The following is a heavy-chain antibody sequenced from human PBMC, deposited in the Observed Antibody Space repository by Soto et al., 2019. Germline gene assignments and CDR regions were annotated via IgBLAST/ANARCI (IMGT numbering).Heavy chain of an antibody. CDR1: DSFFSSYY. D-gene: IGHD3-10*01. CDR3: ARTTMAYDYYGMDV. V-gene: IGHV4-59*01. Sequence: PETLSLTSTASDSFFSSYYWSWSRQPPGKGLEWIGYIYYSGSTNYNPSLKSRVTLSVDTSKNQFSLKLSSVTAADTAVYYCARTTMAYDYYGMDVWGQGTTVTVSS. CDR2: IYYSGST. J-gene: IGHJ6*02.